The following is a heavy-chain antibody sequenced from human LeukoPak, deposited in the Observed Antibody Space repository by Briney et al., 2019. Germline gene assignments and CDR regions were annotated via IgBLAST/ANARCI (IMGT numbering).Heavy chain of an antibody. J-gene: IGHJ5*02. CDR2: IYYSGST. V-gene: IGHV4-59*01. D-gene: IGHD5-24*01. CDR3: ARQGEMDNWFDP. CDR1: GGSISSYY. Sequence: PSETLSLTCTVSGGSISSYYWSWIRQSPGKGLEWIGYIYYSGSTNYNPSLKSRVTISVDTSKNQFSLKLSSVTAADTAVYYCARQGEMDNWFDPWGQGTLVTVSS.